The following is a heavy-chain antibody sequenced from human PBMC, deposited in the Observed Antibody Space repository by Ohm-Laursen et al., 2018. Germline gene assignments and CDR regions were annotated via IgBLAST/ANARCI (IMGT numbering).Heavy chain of an antibody. Sequence: ASVKVSCKASGYTFTSYDINWVRQATGQGLEWMGWMNPNSGNTGYAQKFQGRVTMTRNTSISTAYMELSSLRAEDTAVYYCAGDLGATNWFDPWGQGTLVTVSS. CDR1: GYTFTSYD. J-gene: IGHJ5*02. CDR3: AGDLGATNWFDP. D-gene: IGHD4/OR15-4a*01. CDR2: MNPNSGNT. V-gene: IGHV1-8*01.